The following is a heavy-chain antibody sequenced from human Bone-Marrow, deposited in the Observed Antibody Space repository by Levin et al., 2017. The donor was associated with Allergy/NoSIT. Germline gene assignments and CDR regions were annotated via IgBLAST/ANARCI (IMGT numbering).Heavy chain of an antibody. V-gene: IGHV4-34*01. Sequence: SQTLSLTCAVYGGSFSGYYWSWIRQPPGKGLEWIGEINHSGSTNYNPSLKSRVTISVDTSKNQFSLKLSSVTAADTAVYYCARYTSDQSLVPCYFDYWGQGTLVTVSS. CDR1: GGSFSGYY. J-gene: IGHJ4*02. CDR2: INHSGST. D-gene: IGHD2-2*02. CDR3: ARYTSDQSLVPCYFDY.